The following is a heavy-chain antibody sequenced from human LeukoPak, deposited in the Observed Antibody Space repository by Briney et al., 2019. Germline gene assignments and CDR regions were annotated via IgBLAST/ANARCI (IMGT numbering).Heavy chain of an antibody. CDR1: GGSISSSSYY. V-gene: IGHV4-39*07. D-gene: IGHD6-19*01. CDR2: IYYSGST. CDR3: ARVPGRVYSSGWYYFDY. J-gene: IGHJ4*02. Sequence: PSETLSLTCTVSGGSISSSSYYWGWIRQPPGKGLEWIGRIYYSGSTYYNPSLKSRVTISVDTPKNQFSLKLSSVTAADTAVYYCARVPGRVYSSGWYYFDYWGQGTLVTVSS.